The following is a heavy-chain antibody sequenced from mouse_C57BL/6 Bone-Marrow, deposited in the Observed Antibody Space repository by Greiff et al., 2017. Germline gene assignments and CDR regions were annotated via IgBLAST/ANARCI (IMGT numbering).Heavy chain of an antibody. V-gene: IGHV1-47*01. J-gene: IGHJ2*01. CDR1: GYTLTTYP. D-gene: IGHD2-1*01. CDR2: FHPYNDDT. Sequence: VKLMESGAELVKPGASVKMSCKASGYTLTTYPIEWMKQNHGKSLEWIGNFHPYNDDTKYNEKFKGKATLTVEKSSSTVYLELSRLTSDDSAVYYCARGGNYGGYYFDYWGQGTTLTVSS. CDR3: ARGGNYGGYYFDY.